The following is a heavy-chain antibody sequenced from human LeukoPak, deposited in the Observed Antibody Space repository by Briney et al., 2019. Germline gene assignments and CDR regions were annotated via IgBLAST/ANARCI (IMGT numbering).Heavy chain of an antibody. CDR2: ISGSGTGT. Sequence: GGTLRLSCAASGFTFSSYAMNWVRQAPGKGLEWVSSISGSGTGTYYADSVKGRFTISRDNSKNTLYLQMNSLRAEDTAVYYCAKPPRGSGEDYWGQGTLVTVSS. V-gene: IGHV3-23*01. CDR3: AKPPRGSGEDY. D-gene: IGHD3-10*01. J-gene: IGHJ4*02. CDR1: GFTFSSYA.